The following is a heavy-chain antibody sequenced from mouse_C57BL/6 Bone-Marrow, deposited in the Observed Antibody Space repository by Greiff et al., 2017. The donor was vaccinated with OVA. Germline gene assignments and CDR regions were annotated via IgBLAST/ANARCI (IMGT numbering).Heavy chain of an antibody. CDR1: GFTFSSYA. CDR3: ARDHPYGPLSGYAY. D-gene: IGHD1-1*01. Sequence: EVQRVESGGGLVKPGGSLKLSCAASGFTFSSYAMSWVRQTPEKRLEWVATISDGGSYTYYPDNVKGRFTISRDNAKNNLYLQMSHLKSENTAMYYCARDHPYGPLSGYAYWGQGTLVTVSA. V-gene: IGHV5-4*01. J-gene: IGHJ3*01. CDR2: ISDGGSYT.